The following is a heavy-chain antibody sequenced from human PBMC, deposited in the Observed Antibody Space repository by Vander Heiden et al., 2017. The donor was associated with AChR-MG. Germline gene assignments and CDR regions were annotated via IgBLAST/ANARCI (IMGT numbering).Heavy chain of an antibody. CDR3: ARDLRRWTVALSNGAFDI. J-gene: IGHJ3*02. Sequence: QVQLAQSGAEVKKPGSSVKVSCKASGGTFSRDAISWVRQAPGQGLEWMGTIIPIFGTINYAQKFQDRGTIAADESTSTAYMELSSLRSEDTAVYYCARDLRRWTVALSNGAFDIWGQGTMVAVSS. CDR2: IIPIFGTI. CDR1: GGTFSRDA. D-gene: IGHD6-19*01. V-gene: IGHV1-69*18.